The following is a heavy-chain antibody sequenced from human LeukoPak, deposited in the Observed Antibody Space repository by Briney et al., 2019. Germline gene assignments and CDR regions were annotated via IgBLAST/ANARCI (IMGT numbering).Heavy chain of an antibody. CDR2: IYYSGST. CDR3: ARDRRVAAQTGVFNWFDP. J-gene: IGHJ5*02. V-gene: IGHV4-59*11. CDR1: GGSISSHY. Sequence: SETLSLTCTVSGGSISSHYWSWIRQPPGKGLEWIGYIYYSGSTNYNPSLKSRVTISVDTSKNQFSLKLSSVTAAGTAVYYCARDRRVAAQTGVFNWFDPWGQGTLVTVSS. D-gene: IGHD6-13*01.